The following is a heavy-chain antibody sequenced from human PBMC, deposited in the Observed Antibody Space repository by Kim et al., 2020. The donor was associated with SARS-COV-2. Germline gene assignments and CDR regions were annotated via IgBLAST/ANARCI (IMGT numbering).Heavy chain of an antibody. J-gene: IGHJ6*01. Sequence: SETLSLTCTVSGGSISSYYLSWIRQPPGKGLEWVWYIYYSGSTNYNPSLKSRGTISVDTSKNQFSLQLISVTAADAAAYYCSGSGACHDIFSCYAIYYY. D-gene: IGHD3-9*01. CDR3: SGSGACHDIFSCYAIYYY. CDR2: IYYSGST. V-gene: IGHV4-59*01. CDR1: GGSISSYY.